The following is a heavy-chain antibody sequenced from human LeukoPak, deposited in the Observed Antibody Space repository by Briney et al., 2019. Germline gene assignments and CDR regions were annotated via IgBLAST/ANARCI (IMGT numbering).Heavy chain of an antibody. Sequence: SETLSLTCAVYGGSFSGYYWSWIRQDPGKGLEWIGYIHYSGSTYYNPSLKSRVTISVDTSKNQFSLKLSSVTAADTAVYYCARAKSTTATRPFDYWGQGTLVTVSS. CDR3: ARAKSTTATRPFDY. D-gene: IGHD1-1*01. V-gene: IGHV4-31*11. CDR2: IHYSGST. J-gene: IGHJ4*02. CDR1: GGSFSGYY.